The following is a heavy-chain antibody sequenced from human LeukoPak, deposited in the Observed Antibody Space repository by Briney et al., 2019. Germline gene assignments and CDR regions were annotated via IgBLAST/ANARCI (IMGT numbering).Heavy chain of an antibody. CDR1: GFTFSSYE. CDR2: ISSSGSTI. D-gene: IGHD3-10*01. Sequence: GGSLRLSCAASGFTFSSYEMNWVCQAPGKGLEWVSYISSSGSTIYYADSVKGRFTISRDNAKNSLYLQMNSLRAEDTAVYCASGGHYGLGRPYGMDVWGQGATVTVSS. J-gene: IGHJ6*02. CDR3: ASGGHYGLGRPYGMDV. V-gene: IGHV3-48*03.